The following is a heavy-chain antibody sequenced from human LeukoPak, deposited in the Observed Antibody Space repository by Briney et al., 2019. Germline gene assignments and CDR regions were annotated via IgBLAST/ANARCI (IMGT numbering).Heavy chain of an antibody. J-gene: IGHJ4*02. CDR2: ICWNSGSI. CDR3: AKVAGSPNCGGDCYDDY. CDR1: GFTFDDYA. V-gene: IGHV3-9*01. D-gene: IGHD2-21*02. Sequence: GGSLRLSCAASGFTFDDYAMHWVRQAPGKGLEWVSGICWNSGSIGYADSVKGRFTISRDNAKNSLYLQMNSLRAEDTALYYCAKVAGSPNCGGDCYDDYWGQGTLVTVSS.